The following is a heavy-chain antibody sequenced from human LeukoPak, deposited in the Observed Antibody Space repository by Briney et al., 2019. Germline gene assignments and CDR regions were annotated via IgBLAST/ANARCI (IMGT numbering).Heavy chain of an antibody. J-gene: IGHJ1*01. V-gene: IGHV3-21*04. CDR2: ISGSSSYI. D-gene: IGHD2-21*02. Sequence: PGGSLRLSCAASRFTFSSYSMSWVRQAPGKGLEWVSSISGSSSYIYYADSVKGRFSISRDNAKNTLYLQMKSLRAEDTAVYYCARTDETAPAEDFQHWGQGTLVTVSP. CDR1: RFTFSSYS. CDR3: ARTDETAPAEDFQH.